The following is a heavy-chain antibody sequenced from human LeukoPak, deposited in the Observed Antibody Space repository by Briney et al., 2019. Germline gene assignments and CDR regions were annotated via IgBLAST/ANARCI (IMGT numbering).Heavy chain of an antibody. CDR2: ISYDGSNK. CDR3: AKGAAGATTQIVVVPAATTRDYYYYGMDV. V-gene: IGHV3-30*18. CDR1: GFTFSSYG. Sequence: GGSLRLSCAASGFTFSSYGMHWVRQAPGKGLEWVAVISYDGSNKYYADSVKGRFTISRDNSKNTLYLQMNSLIAEDTAVYYCAKGAAGATTQIVVVPAATTRDYYYYGMDVWGQGTTVTVSS. D-gene: IGHD2-2*01. J-gene: IGHJ6*02.